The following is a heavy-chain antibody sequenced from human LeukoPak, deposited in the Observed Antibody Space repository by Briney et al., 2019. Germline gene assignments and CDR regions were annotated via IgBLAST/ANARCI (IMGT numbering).Heavy chain of an antibody. Sequence: SETLSLTCAVYGGSFSGYYWSWIRQPPGKGLEWIGEINHSGSTNYNPSLKGRVTISVDTSKNQFSLKLSSVTAADTAVYYCARNTESGSHNFDYWGQGTLVTVSS. CDR1: GGSFSGYY. J-gene: IGHJ4*02. CDR2: INHSGST. D-gene: IGHD1-26*01. CDR3: ARNTESGSHNFDY. V-gene: IGHV4-34*01.